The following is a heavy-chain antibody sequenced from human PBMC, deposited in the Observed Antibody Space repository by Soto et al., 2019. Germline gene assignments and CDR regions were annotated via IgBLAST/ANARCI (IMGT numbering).Heavy chain of an antibody. J-gene: IGHJ4*02. D-gene: IGHD2-15*01. CDR2: MKQDGSEK. V-gene: IGHV3-7*01. Sequence: EVQLVESGGGLVQPGGSLRLSCAASGFTFSSYWMSWVRQAPGKGLEWVANMKQDGSEKYHLDSVKGRFTISRDNAKNALYLQMITLRAEDTAVYYCARGRRSGDSWGQGTQVTVSS. CDR1: GFTFSSYW. CDR3: ARGRRSGDS.